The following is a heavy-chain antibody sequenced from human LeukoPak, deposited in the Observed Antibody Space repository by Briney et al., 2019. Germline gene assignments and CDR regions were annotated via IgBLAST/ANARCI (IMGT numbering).Heavy chain of an antibody. D-gene: IGHD3-10*01. J-gene: IGHJ4*02. V-gene: IGHV3-21*03. CDR2: ISTNNKYI. CDR1: GFTFSTYS. Sequence: PGGSLRLFCAASGFTFSTYSMNWVRQAPGKGLEWVSSISTNNKYIYYADSVKGRFTISRDDAKNSLSLQMNSLRAEDTAVYYCAGSAYYYGRFDYWGQGTLVTVSS. CDR3: AGSAYYYGRFDY.